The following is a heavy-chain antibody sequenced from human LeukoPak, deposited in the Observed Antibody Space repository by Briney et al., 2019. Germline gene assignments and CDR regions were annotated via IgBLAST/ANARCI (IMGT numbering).Heavy chain of an antibody. J-gene: IGHJ4*02. Sequence: ASVTVSCKGSGDTFSGSYVHWVRQAPDQGIECMGWIDPNSAGKKTNYAQKFQERVTFTRDASVSAAYMELSRLTTDDTAVYYCARQHSPDKFVDFWGQGTLVTVSS. V-gene: IGHV1-2*02. CDR1: GDTFSGSY. CDR3: ARQHSPDKFVDF. CDR2: IDPNSAGKKT.